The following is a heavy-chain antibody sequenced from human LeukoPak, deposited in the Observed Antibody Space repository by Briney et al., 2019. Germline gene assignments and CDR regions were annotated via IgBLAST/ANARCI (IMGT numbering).Heavy chain of an antibody. Sequence: SETLSLTCTVSGGSISSYYWSWIRQPPGKGLEWIGYIYHSGSTYYNPSLKSRVTISVDRSKNQFSLKLSSVTAADTAVYYCARVGPGSAHDYGLPWGQGTLVTVSS. D-gene: IGHD4-17*01. CDR1: GGSISSYY. J-gene: IGHJ5*02. CDR2: IYHSGST. CDR3: ARVGPGSAHDYGLP. V-gene: IGHV4-59*12.